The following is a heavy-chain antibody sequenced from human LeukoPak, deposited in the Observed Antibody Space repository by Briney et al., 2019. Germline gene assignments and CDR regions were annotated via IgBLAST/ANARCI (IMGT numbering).Heavy chain of an antibody. J-gene: IGHJ4*02. CDR3: TREREYYLQY. Sequence: PGGSLRLSCVVYGLTFSSAWMSWVRQAPGKGLEWVGRIRSRTDGETADYAAPVKGRFSISRDDSKTTLYLQMNSLKTEDTALYYCTREREYYLQYWGQGTLVTVSS. V-gene: IGHV3-15*01. D-gene: IGHD3-10*01. CDR1: GLTFSSAW. CDR2: IRSRTDGETA.